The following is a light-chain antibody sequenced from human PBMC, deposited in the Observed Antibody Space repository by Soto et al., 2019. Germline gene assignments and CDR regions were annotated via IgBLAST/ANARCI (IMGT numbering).Light chain of an antibody. CDR1: SSDVGGYNY. J-gene: IGLJ1*01. CDR2: DVT. CDR3: SSYRRGSTYV. Sequence: QSVLTQPASVSGSPGHSITVSCTGTSSDVGGYNYVSWYQQHPGKAPRLMIYDVTNRPSGVSDRFSGSKSGNTASLTISGLQAEDEADYYCSSYRRGSTYVFGTGTKVPVL. V-gene: IGLV2-14*03.